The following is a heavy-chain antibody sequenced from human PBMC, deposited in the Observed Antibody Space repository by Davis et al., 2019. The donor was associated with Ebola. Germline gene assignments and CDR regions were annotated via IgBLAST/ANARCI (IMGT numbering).Heavy chain of an antibody. D-gene: IGHD1-1*01. J-gene: IGHJ4*02. CDR1: GYTFTNYG. V-gene: IGHV1-18*04. CDR2: ISAHNDNA. Sequence: ASVKVSCKASGYTFTNYGITWVRQAPGQGLEWMGWISAHNDNANYAQKFQGRVTMTTDTSTSTAYMEVGSLRSDDTAVYYCARAQFPTTSDHWGQGTLVTVSS. CDR3: ARAQFPTTSDH.